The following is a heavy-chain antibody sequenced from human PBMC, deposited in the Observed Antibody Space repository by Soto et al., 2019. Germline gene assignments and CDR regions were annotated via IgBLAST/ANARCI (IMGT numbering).Heavy chain of an antibody. D-gene: IGHD3-16*01. CDR2: IYYSGST. CDR1: GGSVSSGSYY. Sequence: PSETLSLTCTVSGGSVSSGSYYWSWIRQPPGKGLEWIGYIYYSGSTNYNPSLKSRVTISVATSKNQFSLKLSSVTAADTAVYYCARAPLQGSNSDQGGETGHYYYYGMDVWGQGTTVTVSS. J-gene: IGHJ6*02. CDR3: ARAPLQGSNSDQGGETGHYYYYGMDV. V-gene: IGHV4-61*01.